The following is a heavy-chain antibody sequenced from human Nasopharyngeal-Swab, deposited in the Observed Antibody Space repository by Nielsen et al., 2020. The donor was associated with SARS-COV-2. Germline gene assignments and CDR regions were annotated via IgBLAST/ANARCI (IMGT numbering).Heavy chain of an antibody. CDR1: GFTFSSYA. CDR2: ISRSGGST. V-gene: IGHV3-23*01. J-gene: IGHJ4*02. D-gene: IGHD3-10*01. CDR3: AKRSGSYPN. Sequence: GESLKISCAASGFTFSSYAMSWVRQAPGKGLEWVSAISRSGGSTYYADSVKGRFTISRDNSKNTLYLQMNSLRAEDTAVYYCAKRSGSYPNWGQGTLVTVSS.